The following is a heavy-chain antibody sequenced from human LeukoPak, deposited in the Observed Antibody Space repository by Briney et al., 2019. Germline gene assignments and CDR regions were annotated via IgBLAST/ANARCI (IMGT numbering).Heavy chain of an antibody. Sequence: GGSLRLSCAASGFTFSSYTMNWVRQAPGKGLEWVSFIRSSSSYIYYADSVKGRFTISRDNAKNSLYLQMNSLRAEDTAVYYCARPGIAVAGEFFDYWGQGTLVTVSS. D-gene: IGHD6-19*01. CDR3: ARPGIAVAGEFFDY. J-gene: IGHJ4*02. CDR1: GFTFSSYT. V-gene: IGHV3-21*01. CDR2: IRSSSSYI.